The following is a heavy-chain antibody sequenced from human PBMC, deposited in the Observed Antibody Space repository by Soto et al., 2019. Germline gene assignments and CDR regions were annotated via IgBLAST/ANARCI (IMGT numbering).Heavy chain of an antibody. V-gene: IGHV1-69*01. CDR1: GGTFSNYA. D-gene: IGHD3-10*01. Sequence: QVQLVQSGAEVKKPGSSVKVSCKASGGTFSNYAVSWVRQAPGQGLEWMGEVIPIFGTTPYAQKFQGRVNITADESTNTAYMELSSLRSEDTAVYYCARSPGVFDYWGQGTLVTVSS. J-gene: IGHJ4*02. CDR2: VIPIFGTT. CDR3: ARSPGVFDY.